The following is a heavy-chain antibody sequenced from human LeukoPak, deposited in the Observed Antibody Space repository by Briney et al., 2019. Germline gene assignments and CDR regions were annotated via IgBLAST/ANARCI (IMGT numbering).Heavy chain of an antibody. D-gene: IGHD1-7*01. CDR1: GYTFTGYY. V-gene: IGHV1-2*02. J-gene: IGHJ6*02. CDR2: VNPNSGGT. Sequence: GASVKVSCKASGYTFTGYYMHWVRQAPGQGLEWMGWVNPNSGGTQYAQKFQGRVTMTRDTYISTAYIELSSLTSDDTAVYYCARVKLELRPRLTYGMDVWGLGTTVTVSS. CDR3: ARVKLELRPRLTYGMDV.